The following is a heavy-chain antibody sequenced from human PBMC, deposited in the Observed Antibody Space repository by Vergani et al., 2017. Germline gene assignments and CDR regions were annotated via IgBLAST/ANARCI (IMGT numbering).Heavy chain of an antibody. CDR3: ASGHVGYCSSTRCYGVGYYYGMDV. J-gene: IGHJ6*02. CDR2: INPSGGST. D-gene: IGHD2-2*01. CDR1: GYTFTSYY. Sequence: QVQLVQSGAEVKKPGASVKVSCKASGYTFTSYYMHWVRQAPGQGLEWMGIINPSGGSTSYAQKFQGRVTMTRDTSKSTVYMELRCLRSEDTAVYYCASGHVGYCSSTRCYGVGYYYGMDVWGQGTTVTVSS. V-gene: IGHV1-46*01.